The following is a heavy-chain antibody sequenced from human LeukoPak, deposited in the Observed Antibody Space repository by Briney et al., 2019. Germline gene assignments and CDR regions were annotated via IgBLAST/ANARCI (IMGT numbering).Heavy chain of an antibody. CDR1: GFTFSSYA. CDR2: ISGSGGST. V-gene: IGHV3-23*01. CDR3: AKDRRRWELPLYYGMDV. D-gene: IGHD1-26*01. J-gene: IGHJ6*02. Sequence: GGSLRLSCAASGFTFSSYAMSWVRQAPGKGLEWVSAISGSGGSTYYADSVKGRFTISRDNSKNTLYLQMNSLRAEDTAVYYCAKDRRRWELPLYYGMDVWGQGTTVTVSS.